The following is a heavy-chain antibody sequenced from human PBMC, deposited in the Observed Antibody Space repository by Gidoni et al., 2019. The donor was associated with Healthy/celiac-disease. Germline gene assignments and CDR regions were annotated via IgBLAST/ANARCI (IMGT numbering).Heavy chain of an antibody. CDR3: ARTYGDPLFDP. D-gene: IGHD4-17*01. CDR1: GGSISSSSYY. CDR2: IYYSGST. J-gene: IGHJ5*02. V-gene: IGHV4-39*01. Sequence: QLQLQESGPGLVKPPETLSLTSTVPGGSISSSSYYWGWIRQPPGKGLEWIGSIYYSGSTYYNPSLKSRVTISVDTSKNQFSLKLSSVTAADTAVYYCARTYGDPLFDPWGQGTLVTVSS.